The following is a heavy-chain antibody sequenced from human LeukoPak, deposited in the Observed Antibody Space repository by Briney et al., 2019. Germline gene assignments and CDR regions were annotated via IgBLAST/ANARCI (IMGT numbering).Heavy chain of an antibody. V-gene: IGHV1-2*02. CDR2: INPNSGVT. CDR3: ARGGDSSSWYGWFDP. Sequence: ASVKVSCKASGYTLTGYYMHWVRQAPGQGLEWMGWINPNSGVTMYAQNFQGRVTMTRDTSISTAYMDLSRLRSDDTAVYYCARGGDSSSWYGWFDPWGQGTLVTVSS. J-gene: IGHJ5*02. D-gene: IGHD6-13*01. CDR1: GYTLTGYY.